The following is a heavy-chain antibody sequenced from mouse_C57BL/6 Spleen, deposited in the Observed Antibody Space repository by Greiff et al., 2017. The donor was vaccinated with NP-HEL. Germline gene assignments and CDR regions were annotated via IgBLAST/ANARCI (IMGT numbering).Heavy chain of an antibody. CDR2: IYPRSGNT. CDR3: ARLRGTYYAMDY. D-gene: IGHD2-14*01. Sequence: QVHVKQSGAELARPGASVKLSCKASGYTFTSYGISWVKQRTGQGLEWIGEIYPRSGNTYYNEKFKGKATLTADKSSSTAYMELRSLTSEDSAVYFCARLRGTYYAMDYWGQGTSVTVSS. CDR1: GYTFTSYG. J-gene: IGHJ4*01. V-gene: IGHV1-81*01.